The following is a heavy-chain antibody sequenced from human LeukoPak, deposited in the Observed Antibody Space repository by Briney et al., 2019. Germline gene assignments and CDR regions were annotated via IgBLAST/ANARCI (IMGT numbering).Heavy chain of an antibody. CDR1: GFTFGDYA. CDR2: IRSKTYGGTT. D-gene: IGHD3-16*01. CDR3: TRVRLGGSYYFDY. V-gene: IGHV3-49*03. J-gene: IGHJ4*02. Sequence: GGSVRLSCSASGFTFGDYAMSWFRQAPGKGLEWLGFIRSKTYGGTTEYAASVKGRFTISRDDSKSIAYLQMHSLKTEDSAVYYCTRVRLGGSYYFDYWGQGTLVTVSS.